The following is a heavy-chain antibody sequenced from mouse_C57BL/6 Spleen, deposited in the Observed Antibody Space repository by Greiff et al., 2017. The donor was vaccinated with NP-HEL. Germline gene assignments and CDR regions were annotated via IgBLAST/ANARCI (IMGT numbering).Heavy chain of an antibody. D-gene: IGHD1-1*01. CDR1: GYTFTSYW. J-gene: IGHJ4*01. Sequence: VQLQQSGAELAKPGASVKLSCKASGYTFTSYWMHWVKQRPGQGLEWIGYINPSSGYTKYNQKFKDKATLTADKSSSTAYMQLSSLTYEDSAVYYCARNYYGSSYAMDYLGQGTSVTVSS. CDR2: INPSSGYT. CDR3: ARNYYGSSYAMDY. V-gene: IGHV1-7*01.